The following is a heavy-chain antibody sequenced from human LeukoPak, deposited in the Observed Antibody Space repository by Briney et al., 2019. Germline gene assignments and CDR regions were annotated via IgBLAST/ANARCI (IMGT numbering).Heavy chain of an antibody. CDR3: ARGGWNYYDSSGLNWFDP. J-gene: IGHJ5*02. D-gene: IGHD3-22*01. V-gene: IGHV1-2*02. Sequence: ASVKVSCKASGYTFTSYYMHWVRQAPGQGLEWMGWINPNSGGTNYAQKFQGRVTMTRDTSISTAYMELSRLRSDDTAVYYCARGGWNYYDSSGLNWFDPWGQGTLVTVSS. CDR1: GYTFTSYY. CDR2: INPNSGGT.